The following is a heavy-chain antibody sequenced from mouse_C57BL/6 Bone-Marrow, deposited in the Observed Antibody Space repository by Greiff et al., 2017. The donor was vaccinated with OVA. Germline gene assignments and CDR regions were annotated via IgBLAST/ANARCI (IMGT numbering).Heavy chain of an antibody. V-gene: IGHV1-63*01. D-gene: IGHD1-3*01. Sequence: QVQLKESGAELVRPGTSVKMSCKASGYTFTNYWIGWAKQRPGHGLEWIGDIYPGGGYTNYNEKFKGKATLTADKSSSTAYMQFSSLTSEDSAIYYCARGGGLSGFDYWGQGTTLTVSS. J-gene: IGHJ2*01. CDR1: GYTFTNYW. CDR2: IYPGGGYT. CDR3: ARGGGLSGFDY.